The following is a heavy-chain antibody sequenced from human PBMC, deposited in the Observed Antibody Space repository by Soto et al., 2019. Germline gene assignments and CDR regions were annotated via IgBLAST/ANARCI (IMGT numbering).Heavy chain of an antibody. CDR3: ARSRIAAHIDY. CDR1: GGSISSSSYY. J-gene: IGHJ4*02. CDR2: IYYSGST. D-gene: IGHD6-13*01. V-gene: IGHV4-39*01. Sequence: KTSETLSLTCTVSGGSISSSSYYWGWIRQPPGKGLEWIGSIYYSGSTYYNPSLESRVTISVDTSKNQFSLKLSSVTAADTAVYYCARSRIAAHIDYWGQGTLVTVS.